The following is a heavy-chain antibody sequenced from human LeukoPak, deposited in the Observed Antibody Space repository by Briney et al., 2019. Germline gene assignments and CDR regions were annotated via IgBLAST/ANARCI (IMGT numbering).Heavy chain of an antibody. Sequence: PGGSLRLSCAASGFTLSSYAMSWVRQAPRKGLEWVSAVGGGGGSTYYADSVKGRFTISRDNSKNTLYLQMNSLRAEDTAVYYCAKDRYGDYEYWGEGTLVTVSS. J-gene: IGHJ4*02. V-gene: IGHV3-23*01. CDR1: GFTLSSYA. D-gene: IGHD4-17*01. CDR3: AKDRYGDYEY. CDR2: VGGGGGST.